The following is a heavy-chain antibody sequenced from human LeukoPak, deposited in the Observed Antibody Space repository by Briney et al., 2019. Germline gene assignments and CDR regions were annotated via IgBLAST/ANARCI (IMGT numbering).Heavy chain of an antibody. V-gene: IGHV4-61*09. Sequence: SQTLSLTCTVSGGSISSGSYYWSWIRQPAGKGLEWIGEINHSGSTNYNPSLKSRVTISVDTSKNQFSLKLSSVTAADTAVYYCARGAPVLRYFDWLLQSAHLSFDYWGQGTLVTVSP. CDR1: GGSISSGSYY. CDR2: INHSGST. CDR3: ARGAPVLRYFDWLLQSAHLSFDY. D-gene: IGHD3-9*01. J-gene: IGHJ4*02.